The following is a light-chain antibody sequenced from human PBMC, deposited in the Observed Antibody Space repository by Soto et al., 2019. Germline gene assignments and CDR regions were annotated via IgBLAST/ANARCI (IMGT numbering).Light chain of an antibody. CDR3: QQYGSSTPWT. V-gene: IGKV3-20*01. CDR1: QSVSSSY. Sequence: EIVLTQSPGTLSLSPGERATLSCRASQSVSSSYFAWYQQKPGQAPRLLIYGASSRATGIPDRFSRSGSGTAFTLTISRLETEDCAVYFCQQYGSSTPWTFGQGTQVELK. CDR2: GAS. J-gene: IGKJ1*01.